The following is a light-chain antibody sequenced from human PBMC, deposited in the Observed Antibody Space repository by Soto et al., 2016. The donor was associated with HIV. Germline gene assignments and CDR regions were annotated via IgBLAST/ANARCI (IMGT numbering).Light chain of an antibody. CDR2: DDT. CDR1: NIGTKS. Sequence: SYVLTQPPSVSVAPGKTARITCEGTNIGTKSVHWYRQMAGQAPVLFVHDDTDRPSEIPERVSGSHSGNTASLTISRVEAGDEADYFCQVWDNDHDHPVIFGGGTKLTVL. CDR3: QVWDNDHDHPVI. J-gene: IGLJ2*01. V-gene: IGLV3-21*03.